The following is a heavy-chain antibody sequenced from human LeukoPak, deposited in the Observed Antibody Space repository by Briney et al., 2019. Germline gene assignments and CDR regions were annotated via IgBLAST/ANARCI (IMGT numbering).Heavy chain of an antibody. V-gene: IGHV3-21*01. CDR2: ISGNNENI. CDR3: ATEPVTAIMFDY. Sequence: PGGSLGLSCVASGFSFSYHTVNWVSQAPGKGLEWVSSISGNNENIYYADSVKGRFTISRDNAKNSLYLQMNSLRAEDTAVYYCATEPVTAIMFDYWGQGTLVTVSS. D-gene: IGHD2-21*02. J-gene: IGHJ4*02. CDR1: GFSFSYHT.